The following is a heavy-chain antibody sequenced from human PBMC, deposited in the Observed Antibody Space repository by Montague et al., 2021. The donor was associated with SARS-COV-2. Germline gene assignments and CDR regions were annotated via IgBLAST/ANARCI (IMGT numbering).Heavy chain of an antibody. J-gene: IGHJ4*02. V-gene: IGHV4-4*07. D-gene: IGHD1-26*01. Sequence: SETLSLTCSISGVSITSYYWSWVRQPAGKGLEWIGYIYTSGSTNYSPSLKSRVRLSIDNPKNQFSLKLESLTAADTAVYYCVRDVGNWYYFDYWGQGALVTVSS. CDR1: GVSITSYY. CDR2: IYTSGST. CDR3: VRDVGNWYYFDY.